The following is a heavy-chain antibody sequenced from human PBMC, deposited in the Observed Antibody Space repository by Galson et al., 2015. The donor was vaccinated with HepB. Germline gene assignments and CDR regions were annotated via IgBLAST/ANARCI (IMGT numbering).Heavy chain of an antibody. CDR1: GFTFSAYA. D-gene: IGHD1-26*01. CDR3: AKDQVGPTRLRAVDY. CDR2: VSGSAGST. Sequence: SLRLSCAASGFTFSAYAMSWVRQAPGKGLEWVSAVSGSAGSTYYADSVKGRFTISRGNSNNTVYLQMNSLRAEDTAVYYCAKDQVGPTRLRAVDYWGQGILVTVSS. J-gene: IGHJ4*02. V-gene: IGHV3-23*01.